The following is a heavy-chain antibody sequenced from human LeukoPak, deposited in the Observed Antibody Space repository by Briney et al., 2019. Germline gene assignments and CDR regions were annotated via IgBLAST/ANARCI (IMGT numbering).Heavy chain of an antibody. CDR2: INPSGGST. D-gene: IGHD1-7*01. Sequence: GASVKVSCKASGYTFTSYYMHWVRQAPGQGLEWMGIINPSGGSTSYAQKFQGRVTMTRDMSTSTVYMELSSLRSEDTAVDYCSXXXXXXXWNYEAPKNWFDPWGQGTLVTVSS. V-gene: IGHV1-46*01. CDR1: GYTFTSYY. CDR3: SXXXXXXXWNYEAPKNWFDP. J-gene: IGHJ5*02.